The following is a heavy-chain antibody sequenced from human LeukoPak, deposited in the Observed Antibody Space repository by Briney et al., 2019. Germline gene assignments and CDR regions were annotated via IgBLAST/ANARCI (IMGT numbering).Heavy chain of an antibody. D-gene: IGHD2-2*01. CDR3: ASGGLVVPAASFDY. V-gene: IGHV4-38-2*02. CDR2: IYHSGST. CDR1: GYSISSGYY. J-gene: IGHJ4*02. Sequence: PSETLSLTCTVSGYSISSGYYWGWIRPPPGKGLEWIGSIYHSGSTYYNPSLKSRVTISVDTSKNQLSLKLSSVTAADTAVYYCASGGLVVPAASFDYWGQGTLVTVSS.